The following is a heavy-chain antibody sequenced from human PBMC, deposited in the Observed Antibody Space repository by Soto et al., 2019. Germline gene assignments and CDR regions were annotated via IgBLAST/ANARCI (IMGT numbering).Heavy chain of an antibody. J-gene: IGHJ3*01. CDR3: AKAVKYYDSTGYDAFAV. V-gene: IGHV4-59*01. CDR2: MFHSGRT. Sequence: SETLSLTCTVSGDSISSYFWTWIRQPPGKALEWIGYMFHSGRTNYNPSLTSRVTMSADTSNNQFSLTLASVTAADTAVYYCAKAVKYYDSTGYDAFAVWGQGIMVTVSS. D-gene: IGHD3-22*01. CDR1: GDSISSYF.